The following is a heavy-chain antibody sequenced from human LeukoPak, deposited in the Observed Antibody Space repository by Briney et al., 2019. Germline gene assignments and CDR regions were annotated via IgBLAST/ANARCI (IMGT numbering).Heavy chain of an antibody. J-gene: IGHJ4*02. Sequence: GGSLRLSCAASGFTFSSYEVNWVRQAPGKGLEWASYTSSSGSTIYYADSVKGRFTISRDNAKNSLYLQMNSLRAEDTAVYYCARASGGYSYYFDYWGQGTLVTVSS. V-gene: IGHV3-48*03. D-gene: IGHD5-18*01. CDR1: GFTFSSYE. CDR2: TSSSGSTI. CDR3: ARASGGYSYYFDY.